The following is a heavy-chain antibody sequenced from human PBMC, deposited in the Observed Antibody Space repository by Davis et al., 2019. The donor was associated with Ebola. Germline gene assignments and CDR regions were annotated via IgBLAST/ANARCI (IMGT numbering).Heavy chain of an antibody. CDR3: ARFTYYDYIWGSYRYTGCDY. D-gene: IGHD3-16*02. Sequence: AASVKVSCKASGYTFTSYGISWVRQAPGQGLEWMGWISAYNGNTNYAQKLQGRVTMTTDTSTSTAYMELRSLGSDDTAVYYCARFTYYDYIWGSYRYTGCDYWGQGTLVTVSS. V-gene: IGHV1-18*01. CDR2: ISAYNGNT. CDR1: GYTFTSYG. J-gene: IGHJ4*02.